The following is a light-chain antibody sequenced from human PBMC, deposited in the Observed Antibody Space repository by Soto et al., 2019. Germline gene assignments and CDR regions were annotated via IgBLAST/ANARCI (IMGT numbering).Light chain of an antibody. J-gene: IGKJ4*01. CDR2: GAS. CDR3: QQRSNWPLT. Sequence: EIVMTQSPATLSVSPGERATLSCRASQSVSSNLAWYQQKPGQAPRLLIYGASTRATGIPARFSGSGSGTEFTLTISSLQSEDFAVYYCQQRSNWPLTFGGGTKAEIQ. CDR1: QSVSSN. V-gene: IGKV3-15*01.